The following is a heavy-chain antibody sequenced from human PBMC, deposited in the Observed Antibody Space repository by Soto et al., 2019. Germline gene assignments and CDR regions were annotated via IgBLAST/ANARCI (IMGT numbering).Heavy chain of an antibody. Sequence: KESGPTLVKPTQTLTLTCSFSGFSLSTTGVGVGWIRQSPGKALEWLAIIYWDNDKRYSPSLKSRVTITKDTSKNQVVLTVTNMDPVVTGTYYCARSLWFGELHWGQGALVTVSS. D-gene: IGHD3-10*01. CDR3: ARSLWFGELH. J-gene: IGHJ4*02. CDR1: GFSLSTTGVG. V-gene: IGHV2-5*02. CDR2: IYWDNDK.